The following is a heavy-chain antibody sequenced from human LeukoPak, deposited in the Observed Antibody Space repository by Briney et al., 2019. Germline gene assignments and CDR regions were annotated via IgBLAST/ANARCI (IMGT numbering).Heavy chain of an antibody. D-gene: IGHD6-13*01. CDR2: IFYSGST. J-gene: IGHJ5*02. CDR1: GGSISSSSYF. V-gene: IGHV4-39*01. Sequence: SETLSLTCTVSGGSISSSSYFWGWIRQPPGKGLEWIGSIFYSGSTYYNPSLKSRVTIFVDTSKNQLSLKLSAVTAADTAVYYCARSRGIAAAGRFDPWGQGTLVTVSS. CDR3: ARSRGIAAAGRFDP.